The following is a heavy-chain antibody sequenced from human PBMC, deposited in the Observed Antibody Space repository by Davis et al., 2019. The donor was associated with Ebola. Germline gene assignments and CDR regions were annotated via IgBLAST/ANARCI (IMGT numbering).Heavy chain of an antibody. Sequence: PGGSLRLSCAASGFNFNNYVMNWVRQAPGKGLEWVSGIRGSGGSTYYADSVMGRFTISRDNSKNTVFLQMSNLRAEDTAIYYCAKLVTVFGDPLGYWGQGTLVTVSS. J-gene: IGHJ4*02. V-gene: IGHV3-23*01. CDR3: AKLVTVFGDPLGY. CDR2: IRGSGGST. CDR1: GFNFNNYV. D-gene: IGHD3-16*01.